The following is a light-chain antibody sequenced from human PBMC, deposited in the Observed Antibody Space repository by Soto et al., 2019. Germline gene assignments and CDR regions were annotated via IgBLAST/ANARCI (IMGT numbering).Light chain of an antibody. Sequence: QSALTQPASVPGAPGQSITISCTGTSSDVGGYNYVSWYQHHPGKAPKLMIFDVSHRPSGVSNRFSGSKSGNTASLTISGLQAEDEADYFCSSYASSSTPYVFGTGTKLTVL. CDR1: SSDVGGYNY. V-gene: IGLV2-14*03. J-gene: IGLJ1*01. CDR2: DVS. CDR3: SSYASSSTPYV.